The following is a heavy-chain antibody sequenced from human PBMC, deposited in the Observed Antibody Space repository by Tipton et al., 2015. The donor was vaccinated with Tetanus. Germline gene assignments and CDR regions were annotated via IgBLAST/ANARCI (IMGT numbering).Heavy chain of an antibody. CDR3: ARGRDNGPMIVVVFDY. V-gene: IGHV4-34*01. CDR2: INHSGST. Sequence: TLSLTCAVYGGSFSGYYWSWIRQPPGKGLEWIGEINHSGSTNYNPSLKSRVTISVDTSKNQFSLKLSSVTAADTAVYYCARGRDNGPMIVVVFDYWGQGTLVTVSS. CDR1: GGSFSGYY. D-gene: IGHD3-22*01. J-gene: IGHJ4*02.